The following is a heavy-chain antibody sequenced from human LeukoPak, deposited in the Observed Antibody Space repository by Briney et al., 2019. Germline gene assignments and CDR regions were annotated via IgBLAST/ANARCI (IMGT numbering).Heavy chain of an antibody. V-gene: IGHV4-39*01. CDR1: GGSISSSSYW. D-gene: IGHD3-22*01. Sequence: KPSETLSLTCTVSGGSISSSSYWWGWIRQLPGKGLEWIANIYYSGSTHYNPSLKSRVTISIEKSKNQFSLKLSSVTAADTAVYYCARNYYESSGYYPWNFDYWGQGTLVTVSS. CDR3: ARNYYESSGYYPWNFDY. J-gene: IGHJ4*02. CDR2: IYYSGST.